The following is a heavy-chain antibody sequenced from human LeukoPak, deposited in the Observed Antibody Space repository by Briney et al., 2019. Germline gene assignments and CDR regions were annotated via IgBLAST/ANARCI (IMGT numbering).Heavy chain of an antibody. Sequence: GRSLRLSCAASGFTFSSYGMHWVRQAPGKGLEWVAVIWYGGSNKYYADSVKGRFTISRDNSKNTLYLQMNSLRAEDTAVYYCARSSDGDYYYYFDYWGQGTLVTVSS. CDR3: ARSSDGDYYYYFDY. J-gene: IGHJ4*02. CDR2: IWYGGSNK. D-gene: IGHD4-17*01. CDR1: GFTFSSYG. V-gene: IGHV3-33*08.